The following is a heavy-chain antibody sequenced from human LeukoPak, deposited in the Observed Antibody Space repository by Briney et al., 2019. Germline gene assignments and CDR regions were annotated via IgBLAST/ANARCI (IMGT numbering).Heavy chain of an antibody. CDR3: TRDGSNYGSGSYYAPFDY. Sequence: GGSLRLSCAASRFTFSAYWMSWVRQAPGKGLEWVGFIRSKAYGGTTEYAASVKGRFTISRDDSKSIAYLQMNSLKTEDTAVYYCTRDGSNYGSGSYYAPFDYWGQGTLVTVSS. D-gene: IGHD3-10*01. V-gene: IGHV3-49*04. J-gene: IGHJ4*02. CDR2: IRSKAYGGTT. CDR1: RFTFSAYW.